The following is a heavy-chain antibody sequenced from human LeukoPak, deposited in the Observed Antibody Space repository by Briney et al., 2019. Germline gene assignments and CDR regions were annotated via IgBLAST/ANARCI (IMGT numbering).Heavy chain of an antibody. Sequence: ASVKVSCKASGYTFTSYGISWVRQAPGQGLEWMGLSSAYNGNTNYAQKLQGRVTMTTDTSTSTAYMELRSLRSDDTAVYYCASRYCSGGSCYEDAFDIWGQGTMVTVSS. J-gene: IGHJ3*02. CDR2: SSAYNGNT. D-gene: IGHD2-15*01. CDR3: ASRYCSGGSCYEDAFDI. CDR1: GYTFTSYG. V-gene: IGHV1-18*01.